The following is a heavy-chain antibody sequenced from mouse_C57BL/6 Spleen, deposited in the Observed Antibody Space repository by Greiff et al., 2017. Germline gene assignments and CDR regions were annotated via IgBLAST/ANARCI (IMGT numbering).Heavy chain of an antibody. V-gene: IGHV1-22*01. Sequence: VQLKESGPELVKPGASVKMSCKASGYTFTDYNMHWVKQSHGKSLEWIGYINPNNGGTSYNQKFKGKATLTVNKSSSTAYMELRSLTSEDSAVYYCARSDYYGSSLYWGQGTTLTVSS. CDR1: GYTFTDYN. CDR2: INPNNGGT. D-gene: IGHD1-1*01. J-gene: IGHJ2*01. CDR3: ARSDYYGSSLY.